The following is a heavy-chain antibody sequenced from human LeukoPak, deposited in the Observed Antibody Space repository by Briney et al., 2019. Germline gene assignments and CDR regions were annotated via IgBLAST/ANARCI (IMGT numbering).Heavy chain of an antibody. Sequence: SETLSLTCTVSGGSIRSYLWNWIRQPAGKGLEWIGHIYSSDNTSYNPSLESRVTMSVDTSKNQFSLKLTSVTAADTAVYYCARRVEYNYGFRFDPWGQGTLVTVSS. CDR2: IYSSDNT. CDR3: ARRVEYNYGFRFDP. J-gene: IGHJ5*02. CDR1: GGSIRSYL. D-gene: IGHD5-18*01. V-gene: IGHV4-4*07.